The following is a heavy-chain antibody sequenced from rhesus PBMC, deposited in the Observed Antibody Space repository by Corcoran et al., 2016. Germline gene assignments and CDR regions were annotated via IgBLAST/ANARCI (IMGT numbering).Heavy chain of an antibody. J-gene: IGHJ2*01. CDR3: ASGNRWYFDL. V-gene: IGHV4-169*02. CDR2: RYGSGSST. Sequence: QLQLQESGPGLVKPSETLSVPCAVSGGSISSRYWSWIRQAPGKGLEWIGYRYGSGSSTNYNPSLKSRVTLSVDTSKNQLALKLSSVTAADTAVYYCASGNRWYFDLWGPGTPITISS. D-gene: IGHD1-1*01. CDR1: GGSISSRY.